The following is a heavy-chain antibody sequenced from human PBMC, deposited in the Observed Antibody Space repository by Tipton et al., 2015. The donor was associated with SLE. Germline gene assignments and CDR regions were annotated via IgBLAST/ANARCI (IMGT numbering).Heavy chain of an antibody. J-gene: IGHJ4*02. CDR1: GGSFSGYY. CDR2: INHSGST. D-gene: IGHD3-16*01. Sequence: TLSLTCAVYGGSFSGYYWSWIRQPPGKGLAWIGEINHSGSTNYNPSLKSRVTISVDTSKNQFSLKLSSVTAADTAVYYCARGLVGGGGFDYWGQVTLVAVSS. V-gene: IGHV4-34*01. CDR3: ARGLVGGGGFDY.